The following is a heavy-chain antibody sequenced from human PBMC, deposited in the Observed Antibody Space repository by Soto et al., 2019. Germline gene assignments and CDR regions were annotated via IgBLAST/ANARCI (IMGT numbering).Heavy chain of an antibody. CDR2: IDYTGGYS. CDR1: GFTFSSYA. Sequence: QLLESGGGLVQPGGSLRLSCAASGFTFSSYAMNWVRQAPGKGLEWVSTIDYTGGYSYYADSVKGRFTISRDNSQKTRDLQMNSLRAEDTAIYYCAKVPPRPYCSRVSCPFDYWGQGSLVTVSS. V-gene: IGHV3-23*01. J-gene: IGHJ4*02. D-gene: IGHD2-15*01. CDR3: AKVPPRPYCSRVSCPFDY.